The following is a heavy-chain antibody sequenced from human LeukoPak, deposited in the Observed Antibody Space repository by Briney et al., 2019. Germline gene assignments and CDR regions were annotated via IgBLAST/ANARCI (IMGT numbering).Heavy chain of an antibody. J-gene: IGHJ4*02. V-gene: IGHV4-38-2*02. CDR2: IYHSGST. CDR1: GYSISSGYY. D-gene: IGHD3-22*01. Sequence: PSETLSLTCTVSGYSISSGYYWGWIRQPPGKGLEWIGSIYHSGSTNYNPSLKSRVTISVDKSKNQFSLKLSSVTAADTAVYYCARGGSPRDSSGYYFDYWGQGTLVTVSS. CDR3: ARGGSPRDSSGYYFDY.